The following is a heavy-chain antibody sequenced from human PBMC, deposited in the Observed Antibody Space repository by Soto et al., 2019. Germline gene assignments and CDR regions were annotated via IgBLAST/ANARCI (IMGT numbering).Heavy chain of an antibody. CDR3: ARVRPISSSWPNWFDP. Sequence: SETLSLTCAVYGGSFSGYYRSWIRQPPGKGLEWIGEINHSGSTNYNPSLKSRVTISVDTSKNQFSLKLSSVTAADTAVYYCARVRPISSSWPNWFDPWGQGTLVTVSS. CDR1: GGSFSGYY. CDR2: INHSGST. D-gene: IGHD6-13*01. V-gene: IGHV4-34*01. J-gene: IGHJ5*02.